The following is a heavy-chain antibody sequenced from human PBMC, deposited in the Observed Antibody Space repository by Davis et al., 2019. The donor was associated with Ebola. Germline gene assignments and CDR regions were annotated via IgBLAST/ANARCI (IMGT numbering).Heavy chain of an antibody. V-gene: IGHV1-18*04. CDR2: ISAYNGNT. J-gene: IGHJ6*02. CDR1: GYTFTSYG. CDR3: ATGSFSSSSDYYYYYGMDV. D-gene: IGHD6-6*01. Sequence: ASVQVSCKASGYTFTSYGISWVRQAPGQGLEWMGWISAYNGNTNYAQNLQGRVTMTTNTTTSTAYMELRRLRSDDTAVYYCATGSFSSSSDYYYYYGMDVWGQGTTVTVSS.